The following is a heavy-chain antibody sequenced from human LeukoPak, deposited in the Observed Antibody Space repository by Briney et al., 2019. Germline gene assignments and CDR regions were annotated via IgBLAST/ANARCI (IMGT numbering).Heavy chain of an antibody. D-gene: IGHD1-26*01. CDR1: GDSISYYY. Sequence: KPSETLSLSCNVSGDSISYYYWSWIRQPPGKGLEWIGYIYYSGSTDYNPSLKSRVSISVDTPKNQFSLKLNSVTPADTAVYYCARDGRISPYSGMDVWGQGTTVTVSS. CDR3: ARDGRISPYSGMDV. J-gene: IGHJ6*02. V-gene: IGHV4-59*01. CDR2: IYYSGST.